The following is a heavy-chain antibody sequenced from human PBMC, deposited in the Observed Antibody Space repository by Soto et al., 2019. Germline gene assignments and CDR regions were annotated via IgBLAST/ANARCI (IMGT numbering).Heavy chain of an antibody. J-gene: IGHJ6*02. V-gene: IGHV3-43*01. CDR2: ISWDGGST. CDR3: AKDAIAVAGTGYYGMDV. D-gene: IGHD6-19*01. Sequence: SLRLSCAASGFTFDDYTMHWVRQAPGKGLEWVSLISWDGGSTYYAGSVKGRFTISRDNSKNSLYLQMNSLRTEDTALYYCAKDAIAVAGTGYYGMDVWGQGTTVTVSS. CDR1: GFTFDDYT.